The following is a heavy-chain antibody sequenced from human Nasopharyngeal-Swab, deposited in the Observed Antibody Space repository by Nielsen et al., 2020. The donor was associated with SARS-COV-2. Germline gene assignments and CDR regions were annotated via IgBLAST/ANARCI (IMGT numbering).Heavy chain of an antibody. CDR3: ARDWESRITIFGVVIKRAFDI. D-gene: IGHD3-3*01. CDR2: ISWNSGSI. Sequence: SLKISCAASGFTFDDYAMHWVRQAPGKGLEWVSGISWNSGSIGYADSVKGRFTISRDNAKNSLYLQMNSLRDEDTAVYYCARDWESRITIFGVVIKRAFDIWGQGTMVTVSS. J-gene: IGHJ3*02. V-gene: IGHV3-9*01. CDR1: GFTFDDYA.